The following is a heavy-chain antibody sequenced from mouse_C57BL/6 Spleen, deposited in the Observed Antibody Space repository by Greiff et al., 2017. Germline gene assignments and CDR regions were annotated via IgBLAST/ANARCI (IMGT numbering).Heavy chain of an antibody. J-gene: IGHJ3*01. CDR1: GFTFSDYG. D-gene: IGHD3-3*01. CDR3: ARARGTWFAY. V-gene: IGHV5-17*01. Sequence: EVQLQQSGGGLVKPGGSLKLSCAASGFTFSDYGMRWVRQAPEKGLEWVAYISSGSSTIYYADTVKGRFTISRDNATNTLFLQMTSLRSEDTAMYYCARARGTWFAYWGQGTLVTVSA. CDR2: ISSGSSTI.